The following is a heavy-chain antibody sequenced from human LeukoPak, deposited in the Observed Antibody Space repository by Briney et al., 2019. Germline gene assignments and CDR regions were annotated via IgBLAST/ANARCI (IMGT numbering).Heavy chain of an antibody. CDR3: AREVFDEGANTYNWFDP. V-gene: IGHV4-59*01. D-gene: IGHD1-26*01. CDR1: GGSISSYY. Sequence: SETLSFTCTVSGGSISSYYWSWIRQPPVKGLEWIGYIYYSGSTNYNPSLKSRVTISVDTSKNQFSLKLSSVTAADTAVYYCAREVFDEGANTYNWFDPWGQGTLVTVSS. J-gene: IGHJ5*02. CDR2: IYYSGST.